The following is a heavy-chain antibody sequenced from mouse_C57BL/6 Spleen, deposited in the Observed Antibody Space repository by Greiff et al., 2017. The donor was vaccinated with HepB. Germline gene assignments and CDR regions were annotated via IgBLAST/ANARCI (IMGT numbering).Heavy chain of an antibody. CDR3: ATGGGIWYFDV. Sequence: QVQLQQPGAELVRPGSSVKLSCKASGYTFTSYWMHWVKRRPIQGLEWIGNIDPSDSETHYNQKFKDKATLTVDKSSSTAYMQLSSLTSEDSAVYYCATGGGIWYFDVWGTGTTVTVSS. CDR1: GYTFTSYW. J-gene: IGHJ1*03. V-gene: IGHV1-52*01. CDR2: IDPSDSET.